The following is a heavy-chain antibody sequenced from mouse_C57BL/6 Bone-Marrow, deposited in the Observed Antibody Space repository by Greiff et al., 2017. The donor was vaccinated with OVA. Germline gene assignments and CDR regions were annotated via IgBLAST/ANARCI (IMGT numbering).Heavy chain of an antibody. J-gene: IGHJ2*01. CDR1: GYTFTSYW. CDR2: IYPSDRET. CDR3: ATDY. Sequence: QVQLQQPGAELVRPGSSVKLSCKASGYTFTSYWMDWVKQRPGQGLEWIGNIYPSDRETPYNQKFKDKATLTVDKSSSTAYMQLSSLTSEDSAVFYCATDYWGQGTTLTVAS. V-gene: IGHV1-61*01.